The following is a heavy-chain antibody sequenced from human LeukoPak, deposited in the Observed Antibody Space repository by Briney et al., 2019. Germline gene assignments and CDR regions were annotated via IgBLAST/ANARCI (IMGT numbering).Heavy chain of an antibody. D-gene: IGHD1-7*01. CDR3: ARGDTNYSGYFHH. Sequence: SKTLSLTCTVSGGSISSSSYYWGWIRQPPGKGLEWIGSIYYSGSTYYNPSLKSRVTVSVDTSKNQFSLKLSSVTAADTAVYYCARGDTNYSGYFHHWGQGTLVTVSS. V-gene: IGHV4-39*07. CDR1: GGSISSSSYY. J-gene: IGHJ1*01. CDR2: IYYSGST.